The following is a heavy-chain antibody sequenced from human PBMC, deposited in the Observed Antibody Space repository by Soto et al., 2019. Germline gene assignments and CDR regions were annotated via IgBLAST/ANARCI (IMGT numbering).Heavy chain of an antibody. CDR2: IKSRTDGGTT. Sequence: PGGSLRLSCAASGFTFSNAWMNWVRQAPGKGLEWVGRIKSRTDGGTTDYAAPVKGRFTISRDDSKNTLYLQMNSLKTEDTAVYYCTTRLIVGALGFDPWGQGTLVTVSS. CDR1: GFTFSNAW. V-gene: IGHV3-15*07. D-gene: IGHD1-26*01. J-gene: IGHJ5*02. CDR3: TTRLIVGALGFDP.